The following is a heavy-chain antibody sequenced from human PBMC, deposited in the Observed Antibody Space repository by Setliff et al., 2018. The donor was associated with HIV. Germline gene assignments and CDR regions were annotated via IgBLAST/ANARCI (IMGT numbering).Heavy chain of an antibody. CDR1: GFSFSTYG. D-gene: IGHD3-10*01. CDR2: IWYDGSDK. Sequence: PGGSLRLSCAASGFSFSTYGMHWVRQAPGKGLEWVALIWYDGSDKYYGDSAKGRFTSYRDNSKNTLYLQMNSLRAEDTAVYYCARDRVESLWSGELNYMDVWGKGTTVTGSS. J-gene: IGHJ6*04. CDR3: ARDRVESLWSGELNYMDV. V-gene: IGHV3-33*01.